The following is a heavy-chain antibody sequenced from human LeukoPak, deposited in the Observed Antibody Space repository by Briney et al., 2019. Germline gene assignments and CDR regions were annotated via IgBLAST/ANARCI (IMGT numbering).Heavy chain of an antibody. Sequence: PSETLFLTCAVYGGSFSGYYWSWIRQPPGKGLEWIGEINHSGSTNYNPSLKSRVTISVDTSKNQFSLKLSSVTAADTAVYYCARGLQITIFGVVTSNWFDPWGQGTLVTVSS. CDR1: GGSFSGYY. CDR3: ARGLQITIFGVVTSNWFDP. J-gene: IGHJ5*02. V-gene: IGHV4-34*01. CDR2: INHSGST. D-gene: IGHD3-3*01.